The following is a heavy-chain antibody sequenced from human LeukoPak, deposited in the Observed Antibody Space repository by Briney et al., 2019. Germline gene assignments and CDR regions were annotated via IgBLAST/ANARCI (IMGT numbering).Heavy chain of an antibody. CDR2: IIPIFGTA. V-gene: IGHV1-69*13. Sequence: SVKVSCKASGGTFSSYAISWVRQAPGQGLEWMGGIIPIFGTADYAQKFQGRVTITADESTSTAYMELSSLRSEDTAVYYCTSLEQWPAGVDYWGQGTLVTVSS. J-gene: IGHJ4*02. CDR1: GGTFSSYA. CDR3: TSLEQWPAGVDY. D-gene: IGHD6-19*01.